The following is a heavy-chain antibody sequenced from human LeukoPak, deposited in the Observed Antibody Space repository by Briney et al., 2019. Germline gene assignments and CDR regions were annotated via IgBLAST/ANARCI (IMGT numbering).Heavy chain of an antibody. CDR2: IGTAGDT. J-gene: IGHJ6*03. CDR3: ARASRSRPSYGSGGYYYYYYYMDV. D-gene: IGHD3-10*01. CDR1: GFTFSSYD. Sequence: GGSLRLSCAASGFTFSSYDMHWVRQATGKGLEWVSAIGTAGDTYYPGSVKGRFTISRENAKNSLYLQMNSLRAGDTAVYYCARASRSRPSYGSGGYYYYYYYMDVWGKGTTVTISS. V-gene: IGHV3-13*01.